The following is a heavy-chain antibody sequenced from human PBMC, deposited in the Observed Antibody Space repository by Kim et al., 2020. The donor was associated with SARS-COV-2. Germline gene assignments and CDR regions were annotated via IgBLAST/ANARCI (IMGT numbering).Heavy chain of an antibody. D-gene: IGHD3-10*01. Sequence: SETLSLTCTVSGGSISSYYWSWIRQPPGKGLEWIGYIYYSGSTNYNPSLKSRVTISVDTSKNQFSLKLSSVTAADTAVYYCARWTSGVNYYYYYMDVWGKGTTVTVSS. V-gene: IGHV4-59*01. CDR3: ARWTSGVNYYYYYMDV. CDR1: GGSISSYY. CDR2: IYYSGST. J-gene: IGHJ6*03.